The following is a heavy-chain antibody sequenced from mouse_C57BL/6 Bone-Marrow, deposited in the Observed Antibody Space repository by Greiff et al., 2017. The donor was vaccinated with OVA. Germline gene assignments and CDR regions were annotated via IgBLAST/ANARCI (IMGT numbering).Heavy chain of an antibody. V-gene: IGHV5-17*01. Sequence: EVNLVESGGGLVKPGGSLKLSCAASGFTFSDYGMHWVRQAPEKGLEWVAYISSGSSTIYYADTVKGRFTISRDNAKNTLFLQMTSLRSEDTAMYYCARDDYDYWYFDVWGTGTTVTVSS. CDR2: ISSGSSTI. J-gene: IGHJ1*03. CDR1: GFTFSDYG. CDR3: ARDDYDYWYFDV. D-gene: IGHD2-4*01.